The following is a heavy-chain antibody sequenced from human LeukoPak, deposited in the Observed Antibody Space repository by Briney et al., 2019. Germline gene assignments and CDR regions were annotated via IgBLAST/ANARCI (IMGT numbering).Heavy chain of an antibody. CDR1: GFTFSSYA. CDR3: ARPIDY. J-gene: IGHJ4*02. V-gene: IGHV3-30-3*01. Sequence: GGSLRLSCAAPGFTFSSYAMHWVRQAPGKGLEWVAVISYDGSNKYYADSVKGRFTISRDNSKNTLYLQMNSLRAEDTAVYYCARPIDYWGQGTLVTVSS. CDR2: ISYDGSNK.